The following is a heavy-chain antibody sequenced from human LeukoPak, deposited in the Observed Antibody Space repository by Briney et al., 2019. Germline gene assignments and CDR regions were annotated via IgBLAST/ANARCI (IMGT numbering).Heavy chain of an antibody. V-gene: IGHV4-34*01. CDR3: ARKEGGQLVNTRRWFDP. J-gene: IGHJ5*02. CDR2: INHSGST. Sequence: PSETLSLTCAVNGGSFSGYYWSWIRQPPGKGLKWIGEINHSGSTIYNPSLKSRVTLSVDTSKNQFSLKLRSVTAADTAVYYCARKEGGQLVNTRRWFDPWGQGTLVTVSS. D-gene: IGHD6-13*01. CDR1: GGSFSGYY.